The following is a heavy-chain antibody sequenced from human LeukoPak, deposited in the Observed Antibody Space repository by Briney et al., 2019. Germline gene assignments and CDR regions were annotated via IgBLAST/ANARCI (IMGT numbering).Heavy chain of an antibody. Sequence: SETLSLTCYFSAVSISRHFWSWIRPTPEKGLEWLGYVFSSGSTNYNPSLKSRITISLDTSKHQFSLTLNSVTAADTAVYYCAREYDYWGLGTLVTVSS. CDR1: AVSISRHF. CDR3: AREYDY. CDR2: VFSSGST. V-gene: IGHV4-59*11. J-gene: IGHJ4*01.